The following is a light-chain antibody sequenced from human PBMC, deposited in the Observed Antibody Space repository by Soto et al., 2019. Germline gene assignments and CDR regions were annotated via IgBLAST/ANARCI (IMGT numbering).Light chain of an antibody. CDR2: EVS. V-gene: IGLV2-23*02. Sequence: SALTQPASVSVSPGQSITISCTGTNSDVGSYNLVSWYQQHPGKAPKLMIYEVSKRPSGFSNRFSGSKSGNTASLTISGLQAEDEADYYCSSYAGSSTYVFGTGTKVTVL. CDR1: NSDVGSYNL. J-gene: IGLJ1*01. CDR3: SSYAGSSTYV.